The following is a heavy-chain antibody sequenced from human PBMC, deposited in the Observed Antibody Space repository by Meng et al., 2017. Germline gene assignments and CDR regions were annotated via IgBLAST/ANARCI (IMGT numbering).Heavy chain of an antibody. J-gene: IGHJ5*02. D-gene: IGHD2-15*01. Sequence: HRHLQESGPGLVKPSETLALTCTVSGGSISSSSYYWGWIRQPPGKGLEWIGSIYYSGSTYYNPSLKSRVTISVDTSKNQFSLKLSSVTAADTAVYYCARGRVVNWFDPWGQGTLVTVSS. V-gene: IGHV4-39*07. CDR2: IYYSGST. CDR1: GGSISSSSYY. CDR3: ARGRVVNWFDP.